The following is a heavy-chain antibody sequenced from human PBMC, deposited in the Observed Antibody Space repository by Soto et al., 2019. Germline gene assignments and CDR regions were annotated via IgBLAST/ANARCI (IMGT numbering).Heavy chain of an antibody. CDR3: ARDLGPGYYDTGP. CDR1: GFTFSSYS. J-gene: IGHJ5*02. Sequence: GGSLRLSCAASGFTFSSYSMNWVRQAPGKGLGWVSSISSSSSYIYYADSVKGRFTISRDNAKNSLYLQMNSLRPEDTAVYYCARDLGPGYYDTGPWGQGTLVTVSS. CDR2: ISSSSSYI. V-gene: IGHV3-21*01. D-gene: IGHD3-22*01.